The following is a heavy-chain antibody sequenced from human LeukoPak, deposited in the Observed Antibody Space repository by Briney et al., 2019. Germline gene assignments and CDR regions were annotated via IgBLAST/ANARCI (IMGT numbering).Heavy chain of an antibody. CDR1: GFTFSNYW. D-gene: IGHD3-9*01. V-gene: IGHV3-7*01. J-gene: IGHJ4*02. CDR2: MKQDGSEQ. CDR3: ARDGSYYDILTGYQNVYYFDY. Sequence: GGSLRLSCAASGFTFSNYWMTWVRQAPGKGLEWVANMKQDGSEQYYVDSVKGRFTISRDNAKNSLYLQMNSLRAEDTAVYYCARDGSYYDILTGYQNVYYFDYWGQGTLVTVSS.